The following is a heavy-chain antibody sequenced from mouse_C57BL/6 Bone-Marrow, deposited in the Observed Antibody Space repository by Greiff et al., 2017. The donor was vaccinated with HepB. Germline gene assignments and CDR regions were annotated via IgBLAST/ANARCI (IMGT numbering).Heavy chain of an antibody. D-gene: IGHD2-2*01. CDR1: GFTFSSYG. CDR2: ISSGGSYT. CDR3: ARRGVTTFAY. Sequence: EVKLVESGGDLVKPGGSLKLSCAASGFTFSSYGMSWVRQTPDKRLEWVATISSGGSYTYYPASVKGRFTISRDNAKNTLYLQMSSLKSEDTAMYYCARRGVTTFAYWGQGTLVTVSA. J-gene: IGHJ3*01. V-gene: IGHV5-6*02.